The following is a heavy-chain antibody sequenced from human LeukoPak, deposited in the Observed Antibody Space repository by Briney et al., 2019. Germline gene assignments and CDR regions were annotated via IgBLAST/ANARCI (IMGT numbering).Heavy chain of an antibody. CDR3: ARANPVYGDFDY. J-gene: IGHJ4*02. V-gene: IGHV3-53*01. D-gene: IGHD4-17*01. CDR1: GLTVNDNH. CDR2: IFPDGQT. Sequence: SGGSLRLSCALSGLTVNDNHMSWVRQAPGQGLEWVSLIFPDGQTYYADFVQGRFSISRDMSRNILFLDMSSLRAEDTAVFFCARANPVYGDFDYWGQGTLVTVSS.